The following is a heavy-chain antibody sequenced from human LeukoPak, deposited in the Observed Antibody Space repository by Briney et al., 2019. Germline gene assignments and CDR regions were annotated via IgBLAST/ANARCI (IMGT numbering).Heavy chain of an antibody. CDR3: ARDLYSGYDSALDY. CDR2: IKQDGSEK. V-gene: IGHV3-7*01. D-gene: IGHD5-12*01. CDR1: GFTFSSYW. Sequence: GGSLRLSCAASGFTFSSYWMSWVRQAPGKGLEWVANIKQDGSEKYYVDSVKGRFTISRDNAKNSLYLQMNSLRAEDTAVYYCARDLYSGYDSALDYCGQGTLVTVSS. J-gene: IGHJ4*02.